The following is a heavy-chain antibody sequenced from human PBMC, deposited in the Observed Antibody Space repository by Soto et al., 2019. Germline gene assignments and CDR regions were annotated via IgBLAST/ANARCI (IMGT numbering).Heavy chain of an antibody. CDR1: GGSISSSSYY. CDR3: ARFVTMVRGVIGFDY. V-gene: IGHV4-39*01. D-gene: IGHD3-10*01. Sequence: SETLSLTCTVSGGSISSSSYYWGWIRQPPGKGLEWIGSIYYSGSTYYNPSLKSRVTISVDTSKNQFSLKLSSVTAADTAVYYCARFVTMVRGVIGFDYWGQGTLVTVSS. CDR2: IYYSGST. J-gene: IGHJ4*02.